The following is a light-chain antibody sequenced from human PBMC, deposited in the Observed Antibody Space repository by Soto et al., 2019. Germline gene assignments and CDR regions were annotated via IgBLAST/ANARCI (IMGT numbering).Light chain of an antibody. V-gene: IGLV2-14*03. CDR1: SSDVGGYNY. CDR3: SSYRRGSTYV. CDR2: DVT. J-gene: IGLJ1*01. Sequence: QSVLTQPASVSGSPGQSITVSCTGTSSDVGGYNYVSWYQQHPGKAPRLMIYDVTNRPSGVSDRFSGSKSGNTASLTISGIQAEDEDDYYCSSYRRGSTYVFGTGTKLTVL.